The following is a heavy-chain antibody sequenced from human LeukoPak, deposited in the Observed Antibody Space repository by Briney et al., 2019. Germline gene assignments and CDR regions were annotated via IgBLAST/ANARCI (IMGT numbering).Heavy chain of an antibody. Sequence: SETLSLTCTVSGVSISSGDYYWSWIRQPPGKGLEWIGYIYYSGSTYYNPSLKSRVTISVDTSKNQFSLKLSSVTAADTAVYYCARDLGPNYYDSSGYSVWGQGTLVTVSS. CDR3: ARDLGPNYYDSSGYSV. D-gene: IGHD3-22*01. CDR2: IYYSGST. V-gene: IGHV4-30-4*01. J-gene: IGHJ4*02. CDR1: GVSISSGDYY.